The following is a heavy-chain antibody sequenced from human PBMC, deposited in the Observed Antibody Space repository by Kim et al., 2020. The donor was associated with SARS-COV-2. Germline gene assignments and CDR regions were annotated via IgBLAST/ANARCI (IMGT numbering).Heavy chain of an antibody. J-gene: IGHJ4*02. CDR3: ARGPGGYDYFDY. V-gene: IGHV3-30-3*01. CDR2: ISYDGSNK. D-gene: IGHD5-12*01. Sequence: GGSLRLSCAASGFTFSSYAMHWVRQAPGKGLEWVAVISYDGSNKYYADSVKGRFTISRDNSKNTLYLQMNSLRAEDTAVYYCARGPGGYDYFDYRGQGTL. CDR1: GFTFSSYA.